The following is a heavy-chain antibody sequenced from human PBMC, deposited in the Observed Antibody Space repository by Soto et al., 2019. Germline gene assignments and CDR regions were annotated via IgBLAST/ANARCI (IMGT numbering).Heavy chain of an antibody. CDR3: ARVAVGRYDFDS. J-gene: IGHJ4*02. CDR2: INSDGSTT. D-gene: IGHD6-19*01. Sequence: EVLLVESGGGLVQPGGSLRLSCAASGFTFSNYWMHWVRQAPGKGLVWVSRINSDGSTTSYADSVKGRFTISRDNAKNTLYLQMNSLRVEDTAVYFCARVAVGRYDFDSWGPGTLVPVSS. V-gene: IGHV3-74*01. CDR1: GFTFSNYW.